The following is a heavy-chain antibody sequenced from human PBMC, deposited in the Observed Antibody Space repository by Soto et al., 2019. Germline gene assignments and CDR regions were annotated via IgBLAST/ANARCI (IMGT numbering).Heavy chain of an antibody. V-gene: IGHV2-5*02. Sequence: QITLKESGPTLVKPTQTLTLTCTFSGFSLTTTGAGVGWIRQPPGKALEWLALIYWDEDRRYSPSLKSRLTITKDTSKNQVVLTMTNSDPVDTATYFCAHSAWYAFGFWGQGTLVTVSS. CDR3: AHSAWYAFGF. CDR1: GFSLTTTGAG. CDR2: IYWDEDR. J-gene: IGHJ3*01. D-gene: IGHD2-8*02.